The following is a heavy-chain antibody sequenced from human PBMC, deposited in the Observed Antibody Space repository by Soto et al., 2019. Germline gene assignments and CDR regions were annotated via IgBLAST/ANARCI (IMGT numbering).Heavy chain of an antibody. CDR1: GYTFNTYS. CDR3: ARTVEYDSIPYYYADF. D-gene: IGHD2-21*01. Sequence: ASGKVSCKASGYTFNTYSITWVRQAPGQGLEWMGWISGYNGNTNYAQTLQGRGTMTTDTSTSTAYLELRSLRSDDTAVYYCARTVEYDSIPYYYADFWGQGTLVT. J-gene: IGHJ4*01. CDR2: ISGYNGNT. V-gene: IGHV1-18*01.